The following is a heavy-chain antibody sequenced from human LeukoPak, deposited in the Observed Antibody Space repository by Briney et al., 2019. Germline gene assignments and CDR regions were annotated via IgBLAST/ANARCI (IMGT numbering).Heavy chain of an antibody. Sequence: SETLSLTCTVSGGSISSYYWSWIRQPPGKGLEWIGYIYYSGSTNYNPSLKSRVTISVDTSKNQFSLKLSSVTAADTAVYYCARQGGGNPLYYFDYWGQGTLVTVSS. D-gene: IGHD4-23*01. V-gene: IGHV4-59*01. CDR3: ARQGGGNPLYYFDY. J-gene: IGHJ4*02. CDR2: IYYSGST. CDR1: GGSISSYY.